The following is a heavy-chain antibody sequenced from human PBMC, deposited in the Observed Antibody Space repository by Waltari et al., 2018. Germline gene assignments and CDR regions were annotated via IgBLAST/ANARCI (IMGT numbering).Heavy chain of an antibody. CDR3: AKDSGSFDI. Sequence: DVQVVAPGGALVQPGRSLRLSCSTSGIAFHDNGVRWVRQAPGKGLEWVSAISASGGNTYYADSVKGRFTVSRDNSKYTLYLQVSSLRAEDTAVYYCAKDSGSFDIWGQGTMVTVSS. CDR2: ISASGGNT. V-gene: IGHV3-23*04. CDR1: GIAFHDNG. J-gene: IGHJ3*02. D-gene: IGHD1-26*01.